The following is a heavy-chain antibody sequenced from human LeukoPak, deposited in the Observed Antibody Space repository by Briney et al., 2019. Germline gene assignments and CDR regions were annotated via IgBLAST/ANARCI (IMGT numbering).Heavy chain of an antibody. V-gene: IGHV3-21*01. D-gene: IGHD6-19*01. J-gene: IGHJ4*02. CDR1: GLTFSSYS. CDR2: ISSSSSYI. Sequence: GGSLRLSCAASGLTFSSYSMSWVRQAPGKGLEWVSSISSSSSYIYYADSVKGRFTISRDNAKNSLYLQMNSLRAEDTAVYYCARDLRGWGLNSDWGQGTLVTVSS. CDR3: ARDLRGWGLNSD.